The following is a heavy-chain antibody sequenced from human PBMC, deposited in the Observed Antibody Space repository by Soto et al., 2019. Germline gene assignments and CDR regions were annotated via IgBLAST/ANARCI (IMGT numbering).Heavy chain of an antibody. J-gene: IGHJ6*02. CDR3: AKDRRKPTDSNYGNLMLSMDV. CDR2: ISGSGGST. Sequence: GGSLRLSCAASGFTFSSYAMSWVRQAPGKGLEWVSAISGSGGSTYYADSVKGRFTISRDNSKNTLYLQMNSLRAEDTAVYYCAKDRRKPTDSNYGNLMLSMDVWGQGTTVTVSS. D-gene: IGHD4-4*01. CDR1: GFTFSSYA. V-gene: IGHV3-23*01.